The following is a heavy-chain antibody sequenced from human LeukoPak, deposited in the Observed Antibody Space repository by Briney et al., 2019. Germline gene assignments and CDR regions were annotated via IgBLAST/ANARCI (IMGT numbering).Heavy chain of an antibody. CDR3: ARRRGCSSTSCPPDY. Sequence: GESLKISCRGSGYSFTTYWIGWVRQMPGKGLEWMGIIYPGDSDTRYTPSSQGQVTMSADKSINTAYLQWSSLKASDTAMYYCARRRGCSSTSCPPDYWGQGTLVTVSP. D-gene: IGHD2-2*01. V-gene: IGHV5-51*01. J-gene: IGHJ4*02. CDR1: GYSFTTYW. CDR2: IYPGDSDT.